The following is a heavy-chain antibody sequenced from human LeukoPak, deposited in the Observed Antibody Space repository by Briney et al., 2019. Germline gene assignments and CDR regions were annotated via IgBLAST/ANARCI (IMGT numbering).Heavy chain of an antibody. CDR2: IYYSGST. D-gene: IGHD3-22*01. CDR1: GGSISSYY. V-gene: IGHV4-59*01. J-gene: IGHJ4*02. CDR3: ARLRSRYYYDSSGPADY. Sequence: PSETLSLTCTVSGGSISSYYWSWIRQPPGKGLEWIGYIYYSGSTNYNPSLKSRVTISVDTSKNQFSLKLSSVTAADTAVYYCARLRSRYYYDSSGPADYWGQGTLVTVSS.